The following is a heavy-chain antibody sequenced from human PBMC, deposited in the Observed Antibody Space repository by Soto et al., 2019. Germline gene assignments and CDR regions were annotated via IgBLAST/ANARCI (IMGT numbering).Heavy chain of an antibody. J-gene: IGHJ4*02. V-gene: IGHV2-5*02. CDR1: GFSLTTSGVG. D-gene: IGHD3-3*01. CDR2: IYWDDDK. Sequence: QITLNESGPTVVRPTETLTLPCRFSGFSLTTSGVGVGWIGQSPGKAPEWLALIYWDDDKRYSASLKSRLTLTKDTSKNQVVLTVSDLDPTDTATYYCAHRVLRTVFGLVTTTAIYFDFWGQGTPVAVSS. CDR3: AHRVLRTVFGLVTTTAIYFDF.